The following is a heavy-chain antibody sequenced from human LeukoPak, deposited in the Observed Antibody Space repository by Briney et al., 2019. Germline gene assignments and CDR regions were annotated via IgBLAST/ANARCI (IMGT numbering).Heavy chain of an antibody. J-gene: IGHJ4*02. V-gene: IGHV3-23*01. CDR3: AKNGGSQCYSHLDS. Sequence: GGSLRLSCAASGFTFSSYAMSWVRQAPGKGLEWVSGTSGSGGSTYYAGSMKGRFTISRDNSKNTLYLQMNSLRVEDTAVYYCAKNGGSQCYSHLDSWGQGTLVTVSS. CDR1: GFTFSSYA. D-gene: IGHD2-15*01. CDR2: TSGSGGST.